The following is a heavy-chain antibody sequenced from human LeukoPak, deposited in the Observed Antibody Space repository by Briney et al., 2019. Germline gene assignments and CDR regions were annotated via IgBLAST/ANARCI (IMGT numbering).Heavy chain of an antibody. CDR3: ARVRGVVVVAATPRWFVP. CDR2: INHSGST. CDR1: GGSFSGHY. J-gene: IGHJ5*02. V-gene: IGHV4-34*01. D-gene: IGHD2-15*01. Sequence: SETLSLTCAVYGGSFSGHYWSWIRQPPGKGLEWIGEINHSGSTNYNPSLKSRVTISVDTSKNQFSLKLSSVTAADTAVYYCARVRGVVVVAATPRWFVPWGQGTLVTVSS.